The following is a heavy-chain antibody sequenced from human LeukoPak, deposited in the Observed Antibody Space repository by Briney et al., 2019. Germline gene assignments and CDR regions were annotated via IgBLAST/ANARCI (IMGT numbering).Heavy chain of an antibody. CDR1: GFTFSTYG. V-gene: IGHV3-30*03. CDR2: ISYDGNNK. D-gene: IGHD2/OR15-2a*01. J-gene: IGHJ6*03. CDR3: ATRKCSISACRASSPHCMDF. Sequence: GGSLRLSCVASGFTFSTYGMHWVRQAPGKGLEWVGVISYDGNNKYYADSVRGRFTISRDNSENTVYVQLNSRRAEDTAVYYCATRKCSISACRASSPHCMDFWGKGTTVIVSS.